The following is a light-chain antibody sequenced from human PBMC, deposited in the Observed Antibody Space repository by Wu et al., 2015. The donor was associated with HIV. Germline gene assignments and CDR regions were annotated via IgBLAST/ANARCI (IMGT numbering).Light chain of an antibody. CDR3: QQYGSSPLT. J-gene: IGKJ4*01. V-gene: IGKV3-20*01. CDR1: HSVISSY. Sequence: EIVLTQSPGTLSLSPGERATLSSRASHSVISSYLAWYQQKPGQAPRLLIYGASSRATGIPDRFSGSGSGTDFTLTISRLEPEDFAVYYCQQYGSSPLTFGGGTKVEIK. CDR2: GAS.